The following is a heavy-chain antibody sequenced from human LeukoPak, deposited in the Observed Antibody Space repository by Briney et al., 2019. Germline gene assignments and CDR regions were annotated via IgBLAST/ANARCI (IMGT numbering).Heavy chain of an antibody. CDR1: GGTFSSYA. D-gene: IGHD2-2*01. CDR3: ARDRYCSSTSCYHTGSDY. Sequence: VASVKVSCKASGGTFSSYAISWVRQAPGQGLEWMGGIIPILGTANYAQKFQGRDTITADESTSTAYMELSSLRSEDTAVYYCARDRYCSSTSCYHTGSDYWGQGTLVTVSS. J-gene: IGHJ4*02. V-gene: IGHV1-69*01. CDR2: IIPILGTA.